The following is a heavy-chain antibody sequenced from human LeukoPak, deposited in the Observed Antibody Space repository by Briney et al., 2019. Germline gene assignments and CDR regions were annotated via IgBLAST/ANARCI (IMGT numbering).Heavy chain of an antibody. D-gene: IGHD4/OR15-4a*01. CDR3: ARDPNGLNWFDP. CDR2: IYYSGST. CDR1: GGSISSYY. V-gene: IGHV4-59*01. J-gene: IGHJ5*02. Sequence: SETLSLTCTVSGGSISSYYWSWIRQPPGKGVEWIGYIYYSGSTNYNPSLKSRVTISIDTSKNQFSLKLSSVTAADTAVYYCARDPNGLNWFDPWGQGTLVTVSS.